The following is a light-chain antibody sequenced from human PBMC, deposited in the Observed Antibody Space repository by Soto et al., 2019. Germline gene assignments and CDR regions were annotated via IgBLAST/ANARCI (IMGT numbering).Light chain of an antibody. Sequence: FMLTQPHSVSESPGKTVTISCTCSSGSIASNYVQWYQQRPGSAPTTVIYEDNQRPSGVPDRFSGSIDSSSNSASLTISGLTTEDEADYYCQSYDSSNPVVFGGGTKLTVL. CDR3: QSYDSSNPVV. CDR1: SGSIASNY. CDR2: EDN. J-gene: IGLJ2*01. V-gene: IGLV6-57*04.